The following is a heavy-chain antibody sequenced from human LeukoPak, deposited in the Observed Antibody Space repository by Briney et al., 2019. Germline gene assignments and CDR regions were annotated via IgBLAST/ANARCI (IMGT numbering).Heavy chain of an antibody. V-gene: IGHV4-38-2*02. J-gene: IGHJ1*01. CDR3: ARQWEYQLPEYFQH. D-gene: IGHD2-2*01. CDR1: GYSISSGYY. Sequence: SETLSLTRTVSGYSISSGYYWGWIRQPPGKGLEWIGSIYHSGSTYYNPSLKSRVTISVDTSKNQFSLKLSSVTAADTAVYYCARQWEYQLPEYFQHWGQGTLVTVSS. CDR2: IYHSGST.